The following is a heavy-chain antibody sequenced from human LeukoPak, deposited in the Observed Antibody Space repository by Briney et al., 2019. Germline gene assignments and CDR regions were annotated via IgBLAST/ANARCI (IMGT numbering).Heavy chain of an antibody. CDR3: ARVVTSTYYYYGMDV. V-gene: IGHV4-59*01. CDR1: GGSIRSYY. J-gene: IGHJ6*02. Sequence: SETLSLTCTVSGGSIRSYYWSWIRQPPGKGLEWIGYISYSGSTNYNPSLKSRVTISVDTSKNQFSLKLSSVTAADTAVYFCARVVTSTYYYYGMDVWGQGTTVTVSS. D-gene: IGHD4-23*01. CDR2: ISYSGST.